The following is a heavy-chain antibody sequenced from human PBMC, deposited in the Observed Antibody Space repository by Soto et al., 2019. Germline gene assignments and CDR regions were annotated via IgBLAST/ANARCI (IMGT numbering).Heavy chain of an antibody. Sequence: QVQLVQSGAEVKEPGSSVKVSCKASADTFSNYALSWVRQAPGQGLEWMGGTIPVFGRADYAQKFQGRVTITADKSTSTAYMDLRSLRSDDTAVYYCAVLVTTTPAAYWGQGTLVTVSS. CDR1: ADTFSNYA. D-gene: IGHD5-12*01. CDR3: AVLVTTTPAAY. J-gene: IGHJ4*02. CDR2: TIPVFGRA. V-gene: IGHV1-69*06.